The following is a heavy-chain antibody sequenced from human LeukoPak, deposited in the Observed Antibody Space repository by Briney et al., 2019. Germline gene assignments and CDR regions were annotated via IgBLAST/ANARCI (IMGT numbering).Heavy chain of an antibody. CDR3: ARDALWYGAANFDY. CDR1: GYTFTSYG. V-gene: IGHV1-18*01. Sequence: ASVKVSCKASGYTFTSYGISWVRQAPGQGLEWMGWISAYNGNTNYAQKLQGRVTMTTDTSTSTAYMELRSLGSDDTAVYYCARDALWYGAANFDYWGQGTLVTVSS. J-gene: IGHJ4*02. CDR2: ISAYNGNT. D-gene: IGHD3-10*01.